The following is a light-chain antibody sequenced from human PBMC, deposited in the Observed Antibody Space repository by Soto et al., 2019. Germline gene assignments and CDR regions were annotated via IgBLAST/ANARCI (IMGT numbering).Light chain of an antibody. CDR2: RAS. Sequence: DIQMTQSHSTLSASVGDTVTITCRASQSISSWLAWYQQNPGKAPRLLIYRASSLKSGVPSRFSGSGSGTEFTLTISSLQPDDFATSYCQQYNDYPWTFGQGTKVEVK. V-gene: IGKV1-5*03. J-gene: IGKJ1*01. CDR1: QSISSW. CDR3: QQYNDYPWT.